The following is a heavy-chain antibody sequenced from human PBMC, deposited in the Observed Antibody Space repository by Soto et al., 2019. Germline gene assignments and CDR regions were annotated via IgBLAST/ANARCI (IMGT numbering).Heavy chain of an antibody. V-gene: IGHV1-8*01. D-gene: IGHD4-17*01. J-gene: IGHJ3*02. CDR2: MNPNSGNT. CDR3: ARTTGGAFDI. CDR1: GYTFTSYC. Sequence: ASVKVSCKASGYTFTSYCINWVRQAIGQGLEWMGWMNPNSGNTGYAYKFQGRVTMTRNTSISTAYMELSSLRAEDTAVYYCARTTGGAFDIWGQGTMVTVSS.